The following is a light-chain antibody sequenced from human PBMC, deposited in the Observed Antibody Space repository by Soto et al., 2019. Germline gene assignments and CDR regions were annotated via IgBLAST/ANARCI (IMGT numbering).Light chain of an antibody. V-gene: IGLV1-44*01. CDR1: MSNIGSDT. CDR3: QSYDSGLPWV. J-gene: IGLJ3*02. CDR2: RSN. Sequence: QSVLTQPPSASGTPGQRVTISCSGSMSNIGSDTVNWYQQLPGTAPKLLIHRSNQRPSGVPGRFSGSKSGTSASLAISGLQPEDEADYHCQSYDSGLPWVFGGGTKLTVL.